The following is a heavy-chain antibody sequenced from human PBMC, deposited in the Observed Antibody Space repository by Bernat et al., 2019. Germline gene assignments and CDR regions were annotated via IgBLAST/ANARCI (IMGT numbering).Heavy chain of an antibody. D-gene: IGHD6-13*01. CDR2: IYYSGST. CDR1: GGSISSSSYY. J-gene: IGHJ4*02. Sequence: QLQLQESGPGLVKPSETLSLTCTVSGGSISSSSYYWGWIRQPPGKGLEWIGSIYYSGSTYYNPSLKSRVTITVDTSKNQFTLKLSSVTAADTAVYYCETRVAANIFDYWGQGTLVTVSS. CDR3: ETRVAANIFDY. V-gene: IGHV4-39*01.